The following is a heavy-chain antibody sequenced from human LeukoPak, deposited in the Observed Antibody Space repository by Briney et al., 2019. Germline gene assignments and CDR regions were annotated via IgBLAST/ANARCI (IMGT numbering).Heavy chain of an antibody. CDR3: AKGWQQLVRYFDY. CDR2: ISGSGGST. V-gene: IGHV3-23*01. Sequence: GGSLGLSCAASGFTFSSYAMSWVRQAPGKGLEWVSAISGSGGSTYYADSVKGRFTISRDNSKNTLYLQMNSLRAEDTAVYYCAKGWQQLVRYFDYWGQGTLVTVSS. CDR1: GFTFSSYA. D-gene: IGHD6-13*01. J-gene: IGHJ4*02.